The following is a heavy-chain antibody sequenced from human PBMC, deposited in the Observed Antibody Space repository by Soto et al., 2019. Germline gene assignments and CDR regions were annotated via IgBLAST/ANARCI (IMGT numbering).Heavy chain of an antibody. Sequence: SETLSLTCTVSGGSISSYYWSWIRQPPGKGLEWIGYIYYSGSTNYNPSLKSRVTISVDTSKNQFSLKLSSVTAADTAVYYCARLIYYDFWSGPYYYYMDVWGKGTTVTVSS. J-gene: IGHJ6*03. V-gene: IGHV4-59*01. D-gene: IGHD3-3*01. CDR3: ARLIYYDFWSGPYYYYMDV. CDR2: IYYSGST. CDR1: GGSISSYY.